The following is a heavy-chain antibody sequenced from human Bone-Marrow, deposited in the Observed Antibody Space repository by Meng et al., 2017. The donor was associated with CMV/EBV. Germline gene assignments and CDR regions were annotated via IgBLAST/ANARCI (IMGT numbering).Heavy chain of an antibody. CDR3: ARDSGRRYDFWSSPDNPRSDY. D-gene: IGHD3-3*01. Sequence: GGSLRLSCASSGFNFTDYSMNWVRQAPGKGLEWVSSISRGSTFIYYADSVKGRFTISRNNTERSVFLHMNSLRAEDTAVYYCARDSGRRYDFWSSPDNPRSDYWGQGKLVNVSS. V-gene: IGHV3-21*01. CDR2: ISRGSTFI. J-gene: IGHJ4*02. CDR1: GFNFTDYS.